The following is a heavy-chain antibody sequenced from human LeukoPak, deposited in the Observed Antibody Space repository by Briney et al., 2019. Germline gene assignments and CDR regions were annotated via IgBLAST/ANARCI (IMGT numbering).Heavy chain of an antibody. CDR1: GYTLTELS. J-gene: IGHJ5*02. V-gene: IGHV1-24*01. CDR3: ATERGNYYGSGSYSWWFDP. D-gene: IGHD3-10*01. CDR2: FDPEDGET. Sequence: GASVKVSCKVSGYTLTELSMHRVRQAPGKGPEWMGGFDPEDGETIYAQKFQGRVTMTEDTSTDTAYMELSSLRSEDTAVYYCATERGNYYGSGSYSWWFDPWGQGTLVTVSS.